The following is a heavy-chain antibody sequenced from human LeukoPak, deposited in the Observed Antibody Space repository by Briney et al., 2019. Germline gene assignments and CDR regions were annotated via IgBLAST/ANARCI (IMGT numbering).Heavy chain of an antibody. CDR1: GFTFTSSA. J-gene: IGHJ5*02. Sequence: GASVKVSCKASGFTFTSSAMQWVRQARGQRLEWIGWIVVGSGNTNYAQKFQERVTITRDMSTSTAYMELSSLRSEDTAVYYCAALPHYYDSSGYYHWGQGTLLTVSS. CDR2: IVVGSGNT. V-gene: IGHV1-58*02. CDR3: AALPHYYDSSGYYH. D-gene: IGHD3-22*01.